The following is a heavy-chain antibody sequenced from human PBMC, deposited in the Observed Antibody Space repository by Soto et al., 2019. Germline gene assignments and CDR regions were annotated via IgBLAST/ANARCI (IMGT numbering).Heavy chain of an antibody. CDR2: ISAYNGNT. CDR3: ARDSQQLVRDAFDI. J-gene: IGHJ3*02. CDR1: GYTFTSYG. D-gene: IGHD6-13*01. V-gene: IGHV1-18*01. Sequence: ASVKVSCKASGYTFTSYGISWVRQAPGQGLEWVGWISAYNGNTNYAQKLQGRVTMTTDTSTSTAYMELRSLRSDDTAVYYRARDSQQLVRDAFDIWGQGTMVTVSS.